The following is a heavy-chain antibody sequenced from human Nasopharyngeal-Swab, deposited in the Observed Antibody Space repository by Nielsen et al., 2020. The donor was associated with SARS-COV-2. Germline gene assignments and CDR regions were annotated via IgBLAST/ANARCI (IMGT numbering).Heavy chain of an antibody. Sequence: SETLSLTCAVYGGSFSGYYWSWIRQPPGKGLEWIGEINHSGSTNYNPSLKSRVTISVDTSKNQFSLKLSSVTAADTAVYYCARGQNWSDDAFDIWGQGTMVTVSS. CDR2: INHSGST. CDR1: GGSFSGYY. D-gene: IGHD1-1*01. V-gene: IGHV4-34*01. CDR3: ARGQNWSDDAFDI. J-gene: IGHJ3*02.